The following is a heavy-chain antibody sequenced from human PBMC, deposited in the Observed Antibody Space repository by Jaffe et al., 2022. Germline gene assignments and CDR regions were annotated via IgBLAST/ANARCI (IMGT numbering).Heavy chain of an antibody. J-gene: IGHJ4*02. Sequence: EVQLLESGGGLVQPGGSLRLSCAASGFTFSSYAMSWVRQAPGKGLEWVSAISGSGGSTYYADSVKGRFTISRDNSKNTLYLQMNSLRAEDTAVYYCAKLITIFGVDPYYFDYWGQGTLVTVSS. CDR1: GFTFSSYA. D-gene: IGHD3-3*01. V-gene: IGHV3-23*01. CDR3: AKLITIFGVDPYYFDY. CDR2: ISGSGGST.